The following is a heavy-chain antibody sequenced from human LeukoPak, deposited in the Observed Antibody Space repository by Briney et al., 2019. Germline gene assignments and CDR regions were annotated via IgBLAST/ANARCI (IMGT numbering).Heavy chain of an antibody. J-gene: IGHJ4*02. Sequence: PGGSLRLSCSASGXTFSSYSMNWVRQAPGKGLECISYISTSSSTIYYADSMKGRFTISRDNAKNSLYLQMNSLRDEDTAVYYCAREGIDGYNYFDYWGQGTLVTVSS. CDR2: ISTSSSTI. CDR1: GXTFSSYS. D-gene: IGHD5-24*01. V-gene: IGHV3-48*02. CDR3: AREGIDGYNYFDY.